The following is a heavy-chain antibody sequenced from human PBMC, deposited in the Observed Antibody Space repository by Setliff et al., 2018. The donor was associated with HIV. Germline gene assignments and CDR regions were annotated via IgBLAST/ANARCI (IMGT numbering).Heavy chain of an antibody. V-gene: IGHV5-51*01. Sequence: PWESLKISCKASGYSFTSYWIGWVRQMPGKGLEWMGIIYPGDSDTTYSPSFQGQVTISVDKSISTAYLQWSSLKASDSAMYYCARQTVHTTHSLDFGSPNRDYYYGMDVWGQGTTVTVSS. CDR3: ARQTVHTTHSLDFGSPNRDYYYGMDV. CDR1: GYSFTSYW. D-gene: IGHD1-1*01. CDR2: IYPGDSDT. J-gene: IGHJ6*02.